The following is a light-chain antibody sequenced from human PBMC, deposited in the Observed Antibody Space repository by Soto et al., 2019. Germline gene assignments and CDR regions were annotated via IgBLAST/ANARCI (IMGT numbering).Light chain of an antibody. Sequence: EVVLTQSPATLSLSPGERATRSCRASQSSSSFLTWYQQKPGQAPRLLIYDASTRATGIPARFSGTGSGTDFTLTISGLEPEDFAVYYCQQRSDWPPLTFGGGTKVDIK. V-gene: IGKV3-11*01. CDR2: DAS. J-gene: IGKJ4*01. CDR1: QSSSSF. CDR3: QQRSDWPPLT.